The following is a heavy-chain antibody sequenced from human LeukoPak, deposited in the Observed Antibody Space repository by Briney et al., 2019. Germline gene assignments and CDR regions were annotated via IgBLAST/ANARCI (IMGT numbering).Heavy chain of an antibody. CDR2: IKSKTDGGTT. J-gene: IGHJ4*02. D-gene: IGHD3-22*01. CDR1: GFTFSSYW. CDR3: TTPVYYCYDSSGPITG. V-gene: IGHV3-15*01. Sequence: GGSLRLSCAASGFTFSSYWMSWVRQAPGKGLEWVGRIKSKTDGGTTDYAAPVKGRFTISRDDSKNTLYLQMNSLKTEDTAVYYCTTPVYYCYDSSGPITGWGQGTLVTVSS.